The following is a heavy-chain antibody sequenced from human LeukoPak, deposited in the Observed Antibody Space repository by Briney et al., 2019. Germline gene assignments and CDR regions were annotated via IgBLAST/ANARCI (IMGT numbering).Heavy chain of an antibody. V-gene: IGHV3-23*01. CDR3: AKEGNYYDSSGYYYYFDN. CDR2: VSGSGAIA. D-gene: IGHD3-22*01. Sequence: GGSLRLSCAASGFTFNNYAMSWVRQAPGKGLEWVSTVSGSGAIAYYTDSDKGRFTISRDNSKNTLYLQMTSLRAEDTAVYYCAKEGNYYDSSGYYYYFDNWGQGTLVTVSS. CDR1: GFTFNNYA. J-gene: IGHJ4*02.